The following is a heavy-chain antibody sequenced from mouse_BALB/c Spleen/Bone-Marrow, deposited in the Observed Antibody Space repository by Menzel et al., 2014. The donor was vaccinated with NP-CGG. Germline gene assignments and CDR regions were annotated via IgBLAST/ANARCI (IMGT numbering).Heavy chain of an antibody. CDR3: ARLGDYGWFAY. CDR1: GVDFSRYW. V-gene: IGHV4-1*02. Sequence: GVDFSRYWMSWVRQAPGKGLEWIGEINPDSSTINYTPSLKDKFIISRDNAKNTLYLQMSKVRSEDTALYYCARLGDYGWFAYWGQGTLVTVSA. D-gene: IGHD2-4*01. CDR2: INPDSSTI. J-gene: IGHJ3*01.